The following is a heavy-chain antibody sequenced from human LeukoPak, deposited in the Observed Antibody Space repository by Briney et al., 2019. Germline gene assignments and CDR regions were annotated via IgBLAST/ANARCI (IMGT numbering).Heavy chain of an antibody. CDR3: TTAPYYYGSPYGDY. J-gene: IGHJ4*02. D-gene: IGHD3-10*01. V-gene: IGHV3-73*01. CDR1: GFTFSGSA. CDR2: IRSKTNSYAT. Sequence: QAGGSLRLSCAASGFTFSGSAMHWVRQASGKGLEWVGRIRSKTNSYATSYAASVKGRFALSRDDSKNTLYLQMNSLKTEDTAVYYCTTAPYYYGSPYGDYWGQGTLVTVSS.